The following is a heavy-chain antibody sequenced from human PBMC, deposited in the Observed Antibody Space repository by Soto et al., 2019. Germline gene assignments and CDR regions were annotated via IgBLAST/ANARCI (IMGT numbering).Heavy chain of an antibody. J-gene: IGHJ4*02. CDR2: IRSKAYGGTT. CDR3: TRDISSYDSSGYFDY. D-gene: IGHD3-22*01. V-gene: IGHV3-49*04. Sequence: GGSLRLSCTASGFTFGDYAMSWVRQAPGKGLEWVGFIRSKAYGGTTEYAASVKGRFTISRDDSKSIVYLQMNSLKTEDTAVYYCTRDISSYDSSGYFDYWGQGTLVTVSS. CDR1: GFTFGDYA.